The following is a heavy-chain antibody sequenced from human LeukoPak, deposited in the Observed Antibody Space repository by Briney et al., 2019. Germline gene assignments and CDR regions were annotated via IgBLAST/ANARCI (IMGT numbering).Heavy chain of an antibody. CDR2: ISAYNGNT. J-gene: IGHJ4*02. CDR1: GYTFTSYG. Sequence: ASVKVSCKASGYTFTSYGISWVRQAPGQGLEWMGWISAYNGNTNYAQKLQGRVTMTTDTSTSTAYMELRSLRSDDTAVYYCARDAGPYNWNYGNDYWGQGTLVTVSS. V-gene: IGHV1-18*01. D-gene: IGHD1-7*01. CDR3: ARDAGPYNWNYGNDY.